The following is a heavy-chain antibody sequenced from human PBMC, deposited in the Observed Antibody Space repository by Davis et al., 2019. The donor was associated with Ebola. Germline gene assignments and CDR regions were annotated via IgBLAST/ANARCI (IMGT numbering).Heavy chain of an antibody. D-gene: IGHD2-21*02. CDR3: ARGRDYAFDI. V-gene: IGHV3-48*02. Sequence: PGGALRRSCAASGVTFSGSSMNWVRRAPGKGLEWVSHISGGTGTIEYADSVKGRFTMSRDNAKNSLYLQMNSLRDEDTAVYYCARGRDYAFDIWGQGTMVTVSS. J-gene: IGHJ3*02. CDR2: ISGGTGTI. CDR1: GVTFSGSS.